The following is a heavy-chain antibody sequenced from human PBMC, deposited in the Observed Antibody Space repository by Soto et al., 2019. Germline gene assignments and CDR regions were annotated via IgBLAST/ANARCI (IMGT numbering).Heavy chain of an antibody. J-gene: IGHJ3*02. D-gene: IGHD3-3*01. CDR1: GYSFTSYW. CDR3: ESSLEWSYARAFDI. CDR2: IYPGDSDT. V-gene: IGHV5-51*01. Sequence: GESLKISCKGSGYSFTSYWIGWVRQMPGKGMEWIGVIYPGDSDTRYSPSLQGQVPISADKSITTAYLQWSSLKASDTAMYYCESSLEWSYARAFDIWGQGTMVTVSS.